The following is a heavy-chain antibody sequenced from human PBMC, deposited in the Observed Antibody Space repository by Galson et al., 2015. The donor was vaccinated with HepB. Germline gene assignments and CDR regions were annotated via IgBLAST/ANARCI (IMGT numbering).Heavy chain of an antibody. CDR1: GFTVSSNY. Sequence: SLRLSCAASGFTVSSNYMSWVRQAPGKGLEWVSVIYSGGSTYYADSVKGRFTISRDNSKNTLYLQMNSLRAEDTAVYYCAREGSSSWYSYFDYWGQGTLVTVSS. D-gene: IGHD6-13*01. CDR2: IYSGGST. V-gene: IGHV3-66*01. J-gene: IGHJ4*02. CDR3: AREGSSSWYSYFDY.